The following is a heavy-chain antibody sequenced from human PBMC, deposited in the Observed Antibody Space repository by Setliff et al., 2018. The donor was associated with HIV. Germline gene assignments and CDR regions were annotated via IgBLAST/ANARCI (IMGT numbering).Heavy chain of an antibody. J-gene: IGHJ6*03. Sequence: ASVKVSCKASGYTFTNYYMHWVRQAPGQGLEWMGWINPNSGGTTYAQKFQGRVTMTRDTSTTTIFMELSSLRSEDTAVYYCARDGYYNFWSGYGYYYYYMDVWGKGTTVTVSS. CDR1: GYTFTNYY. CDR2: INPNSGGT. D-gene: IGHD3-3*01. V-gene: IGHV1-2*02. CDR3: ARDGYYNFWSGYGYYYYYMDV.